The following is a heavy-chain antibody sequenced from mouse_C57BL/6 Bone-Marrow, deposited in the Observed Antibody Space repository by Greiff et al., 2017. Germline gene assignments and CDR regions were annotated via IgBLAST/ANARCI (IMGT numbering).Heavy chain of an antibody. CDR1: GYSITSGYY. J-gene: IGHJ2*01. V-gene: IGHV3-6*01. D-gene: IGHD1-1*01. CDR3: AREAITTVALDY. CDR2: ISYDGSN. Sequence: ESGPGLVQPSQSLSLTCSVTGYSITSGYYWNWIRQFPGHKLEWLGYISYDGSNNYNPSLKNRISITRATSKNQFILKVNSVTTEDTATYYCAREAITTVALDYWGQGTTLTVSS.